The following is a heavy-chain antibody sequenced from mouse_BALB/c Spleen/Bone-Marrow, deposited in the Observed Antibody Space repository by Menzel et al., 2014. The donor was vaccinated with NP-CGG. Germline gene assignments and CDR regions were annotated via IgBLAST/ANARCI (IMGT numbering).Heavy chain of an antibody. D-gene: IGHD2-1*01. V-gene: IGHV5-6-3*01. CDR3: VRGNYGNYVDYFDF. CDR2: INSNGGST. CDR1: GFTFSSYG. J-gene: IGHJ2*01. Sequence: DVQRVESGGGLVQPGGSLKLSCAASGFTFSSYGMSWVRQTPDKRLELVATINSNGGSTYYPDSVKGRFTISRDTAKNTLYLQMSSLKSEETAMYYCVRGNYGNYVDYFDFWGQGTTLTVSS.